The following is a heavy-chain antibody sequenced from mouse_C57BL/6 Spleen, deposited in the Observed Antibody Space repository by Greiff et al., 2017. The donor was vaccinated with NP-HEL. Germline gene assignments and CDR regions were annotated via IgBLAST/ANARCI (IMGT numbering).Heavy chain of an antibody. CDR1: GYTFTSYW. D-gene: IGHD2-2*01. J-gene: IGHJ2*01. V-gene: IGHV1-55*01. Sequence: QVQLQQPGAELVKPGASVKMSCKASGYTFTSYWITWVKQRPGQGLEWIGDIYPGIGSTNYNEKFKSKATLTVDTSSSTAYMQLSSLTSEDSAVYYCAREGEVTTVDYWGQGTTLTVSS. CDR2: IYPGIGST. CDR3: AREGEVTTVDY.